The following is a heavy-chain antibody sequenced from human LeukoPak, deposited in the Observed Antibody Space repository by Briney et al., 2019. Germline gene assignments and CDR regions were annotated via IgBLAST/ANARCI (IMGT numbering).Heavy chain of an antibody. V-gene: IGHV4-31*03. CDR2: IYYSGST. Sequence: SETLSLTCTVSGGSISSGGYYWSWIRQHPGKGLEWIGYIYYSGSTYYNPSLKSRVTISVDTSKNQFSLKLSSVTAADTAVYYCAREVPIVARFDYWGQRTLVTVSS. J-gene: IGHJ4*02. CDR3: AREVPIVARFDY. D-gene: IGHD3-22*01. CDR1: GGSISSGGYY.